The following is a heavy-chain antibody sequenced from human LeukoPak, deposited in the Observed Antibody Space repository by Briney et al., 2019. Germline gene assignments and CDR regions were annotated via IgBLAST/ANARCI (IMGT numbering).Heavy chain of an antibody. Sequence: GGSLRLSCAAPGFTFSTYNMNWVRQAPGKGLEWVSYISSSGSTKYYADSVKGRFTISRDNVKNSLFLQMNSLSDEDTAVYYCARDFLTGYFDYWGQGTLVTVSS. J-gene: IGHJ4*02. V-gene: IGHV3-48*02. CDR3: ARDFLTGYFDY. CDR1: GFTFSTYN. D-gene: IGHD3-9*01. CDR2: ISSSGSTK.